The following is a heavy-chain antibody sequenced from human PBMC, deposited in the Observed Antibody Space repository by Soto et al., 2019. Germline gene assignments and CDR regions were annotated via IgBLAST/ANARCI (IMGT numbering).Heavy chain of an antibody. D-gene: IGHD3-3*01. CDR1: GGSICSYY. J-gene: IGHJ6*04. CDR2: IYYSGST. Sequence: SETLSLTCTVSGGSICSYYWSWIRQPPGKGLEWIGYIYYSGSTNYNPSLKSRVTISVDTSKNQFSLNLSSVTAADTAVYYCARERGTYYPFWSGSRYYYYVMDVWGEGATVTVSS. CDR3: ARERGTYYPFWSGSRYYYYVMDV. V-gene: IGHV4-59*01.